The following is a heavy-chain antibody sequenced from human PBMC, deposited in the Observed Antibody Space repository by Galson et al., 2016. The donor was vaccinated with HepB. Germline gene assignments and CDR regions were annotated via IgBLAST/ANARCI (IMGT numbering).Heavy chain of an antibody. Sequence: SVKVSCKASGYIFSTYTIHWVRQAPGQGLEWMGWIHAGKGNKKYSQKFQDRVTITRATYASTAYMELSSLRSEDTAMYYCARVGHVTMGRGVATGFDYWGQGTLVTVSS. J-gene: IGHJ4*02. CDR1: GYIFSTYT. D-gene: IGHD3-10*01. CDR2: IHAGKGNK. V-gene: IGHV1-3*01. CDR3: ARVGHVTMGRGVATGFDY.